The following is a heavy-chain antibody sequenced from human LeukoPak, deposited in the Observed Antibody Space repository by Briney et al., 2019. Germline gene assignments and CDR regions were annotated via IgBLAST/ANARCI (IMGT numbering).Heavy chain of an antibody. D-gene: IGHD1-26*01. CDR2: ISAYNGNT. CDR3: ATPVGATEFDY. V-gene: IGHV1-18*01. CDR1: GYTFTSYG. Sequence: ASVKVSCKASGYTFTSYGISWVRQAPGQGLEWMGWISAYNGNTNYAQKFQGRVTMTEDTSTDTAYMELSSLRSEDTAVYYCATPVGATEFDYWGQGTLVTVSS. J-gene: IGHJ4*02.